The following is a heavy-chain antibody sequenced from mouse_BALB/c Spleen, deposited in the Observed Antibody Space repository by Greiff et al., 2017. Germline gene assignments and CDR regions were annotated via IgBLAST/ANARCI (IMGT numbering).Heavy chain of an antibody. CDR2: IYPGSGNT. Sequence: VQLQQSGAELARPGASVKLSCKASGYTFTDYYINWVKQRTGQGLEWIGEIYPGSGNTYYNEKFKGKATLTADKSSSTAYMQLSSLTSEDSAVYFSARRGAYFLSDYWGQGTTLTVSS. CDR1: GYTFTDYY. D-gene: IGHD2-10*01. J-gene: IGHJ2*01. CDR3: ARRGAYFLSDY. V-gene: IGHV1-77*01.